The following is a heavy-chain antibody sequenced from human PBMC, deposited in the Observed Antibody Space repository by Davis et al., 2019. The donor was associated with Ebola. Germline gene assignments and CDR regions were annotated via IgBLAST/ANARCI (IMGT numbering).Heavy chain of an antibody. CDR1: GFTFSSYA. Sequence: GGSLRLSCAASGFTFSSYAMHWVRQAPGKGLEWVAVISYDGSNKYYADSVKGRFTISRDNSKNTLYLQMNSLRAEDTAVYYCARGRWNYAMDYWGLGTLVIVSS. CDR3: ARGRWNYAMDY. D-gene: IGHD1-7*01. J-gene: IGHJ4*02. V-gene: IGHV3-30-3*01. CDR2: ISYDGSNK.